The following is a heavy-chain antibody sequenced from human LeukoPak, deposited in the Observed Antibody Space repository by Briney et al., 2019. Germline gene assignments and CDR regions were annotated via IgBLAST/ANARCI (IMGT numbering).Heavy chain of an antibody. CDR2: ISVYNGDV. D-gene: IGHD1-7*01. J-gene: IGHJ4*02. V-gene: IGHV1-18*01. Sequence: ASVKVSCKASGYSFTSYGISWVRQAPGQGLEWMGWISVYNGDVKYAQKFHGRVTMTTDTSTSTAYMELRSLRSDGTAMYYCARDWNYSVDYWGQGTLVTVSS. CDR1: GYSFTSYG. CDR3: ARDWNYSVDY.